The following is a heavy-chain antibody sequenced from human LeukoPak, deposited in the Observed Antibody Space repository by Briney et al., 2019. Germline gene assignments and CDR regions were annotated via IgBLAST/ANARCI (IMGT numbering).Heavy chain of an antibody. Sequence: SETLSLTCTVSGGSINSYYWSWIRQPPGKGLEWIGYIYHTGSANYNPSLRGRVFMSVDTSKNQFSLKLNFVTAADTAVYYCARLGAPAYCGGDCYHYYFDYWGQGTLVSVSS. CDR1: GGSINSYY. J-gene: IGHJ4*02. CDR2: IYHTGSA. CDR3: ARLGAPAYCGGDCYHYYFDY. V-gene: IGHV4-59*08. D-gene: IGHD2-21*02.